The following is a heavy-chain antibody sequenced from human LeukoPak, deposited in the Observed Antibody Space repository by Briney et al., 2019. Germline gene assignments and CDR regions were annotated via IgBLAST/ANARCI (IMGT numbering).Heavy chain of an antibody. V-gene: IGHV3-53*01. Sequence: GGSLRLSCTVSGFTASSNPWSWVRQAPGKGLEWVSFIYSGGDTHYSDSVKGRFTISRDSSKDTLYLQMNSLRAEDTPIYYCSGRAGEYSHPHDYWGQGTLVTVSS. CDR3: SGRAGEYSHPHDY. D-gene: IGHD2-15*01. J-gene: IGHJ4*02. CDR1: GFTASSNP. CDR2: IYSGGDT.